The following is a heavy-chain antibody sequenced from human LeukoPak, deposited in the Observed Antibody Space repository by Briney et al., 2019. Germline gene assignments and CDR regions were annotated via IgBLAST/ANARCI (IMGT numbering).Heavy chain of an antibody. D-gene: IGHD5-12*01. CDR2: IIPIFGTA. CDR3: ARENIVATIMGYHYYYMDV. J-gene: IGHJ6*03. V-gene: IGHV1-69*05. Sequence: ASVKVSCKASGGTFSSYAISWVRQAPGQGLEWMGGIIPIFGTANYAQKFQGRVTITTDESTSTAYMELSSLRSEDTAVYYCARENIVATIMGYHYYYMDVWGKGTTVTVSS. CDR1: GGTFSSYA.